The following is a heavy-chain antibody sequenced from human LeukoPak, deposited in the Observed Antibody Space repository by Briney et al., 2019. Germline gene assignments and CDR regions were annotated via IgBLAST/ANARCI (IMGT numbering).Heavy chain of an antibody. CDR2: IIPILGIA. CDR3: ATDVVGRGAFDI. Sequence: SVKVSCKASGSTFSSYAISWVRQAPGQGLEWMGRIIPILGIANYAQKFQGRVTITADKSTSTAYMELSSLGSEDTAVYYCATDVVGRGAFDISGQGTMVTVSS. J-gene: IGHJ3*02. CDR1: GSTFSSYA. D-gene: IGHD2-15*01. V-gene: IGHV1-69*04.